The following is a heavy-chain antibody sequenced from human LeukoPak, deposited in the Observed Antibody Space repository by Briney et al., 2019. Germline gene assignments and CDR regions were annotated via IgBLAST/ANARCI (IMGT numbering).Heavy chain of an antibody. V-gene: IGHV3-64*02. D-gene: IGHD2-2*01. J-gene: IGHJ3*02. CDR1: GFTFNSYA. CDR2: IGSNGGST. CDR3: ARSNCSTTDCLFNAFDI. Sequence: GGSLRLSCAASGFTFNSYAMHWVRQAPGKGLEYVSVIGSNGGSTYYADSVEGRSTISRDNSKNTLYLQMGSLRAEDMAVYYCARSNCSTTDCLFNAFDIWGQGTMVTVSS.